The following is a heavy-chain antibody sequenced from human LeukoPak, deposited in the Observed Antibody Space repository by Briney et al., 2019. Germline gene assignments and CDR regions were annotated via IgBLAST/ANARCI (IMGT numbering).Heavy chain of an antibody. Sequence: ASVKVSCKTSGYTFTSYGISWVRQAPGQGLEWMGWISAYNGNTDYAQKLQGRVTMTTDTSTSTAYMELRSLRSDDTAVYYCAREANGEDCTNGVCYTGIDYWGQGTLVTVSS. V-gene: IGHV1-18*01. CDR1: GYTFTSYG. J-gene: IGHJ4*02. D-gene: IGHD2-8*01. CDR3: AREANGEDCTNGVCYTGIDY. CDR2: ISAYNGNT.